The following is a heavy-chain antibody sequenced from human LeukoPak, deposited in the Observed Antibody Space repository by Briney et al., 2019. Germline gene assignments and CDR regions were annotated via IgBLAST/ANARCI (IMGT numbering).Heavy chain of an antibody. CDR2: IIPILGIA. CDR1: GGTFSSYT. D-gene: IGHD2-8*01. CDR3: AREGYCTNGVCYGDY. Sequence: GASVKVSCKASGGTFSSYTISWVRQAPGQGLEWMGRIIPILGIANYAQKFQGRVTITADKSTSTAYMELSSLRSEDTAVYYCAREGYCTNGVCYGDYWGQGTLVTVSS. J-gene: IGHJ4*02. V-gene: IGHV1-69*04.